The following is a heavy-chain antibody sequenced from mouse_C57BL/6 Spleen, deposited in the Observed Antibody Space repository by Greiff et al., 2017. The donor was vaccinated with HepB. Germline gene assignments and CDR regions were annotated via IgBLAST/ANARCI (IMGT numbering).Heavy chain of an antibody. CDR1: GYTFTDYE. J-gene: IGHJ3*01. V-gene: IGHV1-15*01. Sequence: QVQLQQSGAELVRPGASVTLSCKASGYTFTDYEMHWVKQTPVHGLEWIGAIDPETGGTAYNQTFKGKAILTADKSSSTAYMELRSLTSEDSAVYYCTRGTAQATYWFAYWGQGTLVTVSA. CDR2: IDPETGGT. D-gene: IGHD3-2*02. CDR3: TRGTAQATYWFAY.